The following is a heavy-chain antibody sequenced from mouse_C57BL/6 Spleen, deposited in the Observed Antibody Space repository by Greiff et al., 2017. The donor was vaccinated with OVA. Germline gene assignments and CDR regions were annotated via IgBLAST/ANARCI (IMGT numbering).Heavy chain of an antibody. Sequence: EVHLVESEGGLVQPGSSMKLSCTASGFTFSDYYMAWVRQVPEKGLEWVANINYDGSSTYYLDSLKSRFIISRDNAKNILYLQMSSLKSEDTATYYCARGYYGSSPYFDYWGQGTTLTVSS. D-gene: IGHD1-1*01. CDR2: INYDGSST. CDR1: GFTFSDYY. J-gene: IGHJ2*01. V-gene: IGHV5-16*01. CDR3: ARGYYGSSPYFDY.